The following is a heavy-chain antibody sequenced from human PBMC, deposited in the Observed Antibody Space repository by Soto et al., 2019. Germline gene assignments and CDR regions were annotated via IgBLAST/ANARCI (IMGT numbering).Heavy chain of an antibody. CDR3: TTLGYCDRGSCYDSWNY. V-gene: IGHV3-15*07. CDR1: GFTFSRYW. D-gene: IGHD2-15*01. J-gene: IGHJ4*02. Sequence: GGSLRLSCAASGFTFSRYWMHWVRQTPGKGLEWVGRIKSKTGGGATDYTAPVRGRFTISRDDSKSTLYLQMNSLKTEDTAVYYCTTLGYCDRGSCYDSWNYWGQGTLVTVS. CDR2: IKSKTGGGAT.